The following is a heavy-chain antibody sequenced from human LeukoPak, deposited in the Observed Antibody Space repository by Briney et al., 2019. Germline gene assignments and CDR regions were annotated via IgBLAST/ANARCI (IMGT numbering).Heavy chain of an antibody. Sequence: ASATVSCKASGYTFNSYGINWVRQAPGQGLEWMGWISAYNGNTNYAQKFQGRVTMTTDTSTSTAYMELRSLRSDDTAVYYCARDSVPVPAAHIAVAGTGGPYYFDYWGQGTLVTVSS. CDR1: GYTFNSYG. CDR2: ISAYNGNT. CDR3: ARDSVPVPAAHIAVAGTGGPYYFDY. J-gene: IGHJ4*02. V-gene: IGHV1-18*01. D-gene: IGHD6-19*01.